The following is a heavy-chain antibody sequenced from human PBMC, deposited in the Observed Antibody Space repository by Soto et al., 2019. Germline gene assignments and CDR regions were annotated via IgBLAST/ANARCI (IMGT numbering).Heavy chain of an antibody. D-gene: IGHD3-16*01. V-gene: IGHV1-69*01. CDR1: GGPFSSFA. Sequence: QVQLVQSGAEVKKPGSSVKVSCKASGGPFSSFALNWVRQAPGQGLEWMGGIIPILGSPNYPQTFQGRVTITADESTTTVYLDLSSLKYEDTAVYYCARQVQMLWASVDYWGQGTLVTVSS. J-gene: IGHJ4*02. CDR2: IIPILGSP. CDR3: ARQVQMLWASVDY.